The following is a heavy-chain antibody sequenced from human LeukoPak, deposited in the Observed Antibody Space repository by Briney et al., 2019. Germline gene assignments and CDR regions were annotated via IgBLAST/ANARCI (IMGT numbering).Heavy chain of an antibody. CDR2: IYWNDDK. V-gene: IGHV2-5*01. Sequence: TLSLTCTVSGGSISSYYWSWIRQPPGKGLEWLALIYWNDDKRYSPSLKSRLTITKDTSKNQVVLTMTNMDPVDTATYYCAHSIMFPYDSSGYYDPLFFDYWGQGTLVTVSS. J-gene: IGHJ4*02. CDR3: AHSIMFPYDSSGYYDPLFFDY. CDR1: GGSISSYYW. D-gene: IGHD3-22*01.